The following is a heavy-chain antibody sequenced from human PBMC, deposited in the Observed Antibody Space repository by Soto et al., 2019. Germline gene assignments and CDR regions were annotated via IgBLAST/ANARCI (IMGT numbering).Heavy chain of an antibody. V-gene: IGHV3-53*01. D-gene: IGHD3-10*01. Sequence: EVQLVESGGGLIQPGGSLRLSCAVSGFTVSNNYMCWVRQAPGKGLEGVSVIYSGGYTAYGDSVKGRFTISRDNSKNTIFLKVNGPGAADPAVYYGGARPGGGGYWGQGTLVTVSS. CDR1: GFTVSNNY. CDR3: GARPGGGGY. CDR2: IYSGGYT. J-gene: IGHJ4*02.